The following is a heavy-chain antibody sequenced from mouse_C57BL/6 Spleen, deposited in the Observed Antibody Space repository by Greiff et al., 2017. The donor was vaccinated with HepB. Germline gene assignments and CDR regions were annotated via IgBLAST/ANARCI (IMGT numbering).Heavy chain of an antibody. CDR1: GYTFTSYW. CDR3: ARWGGNYVYAMDY. V-gene: IGHV1-64*01. J-gene: IGHJ4*01. Sequence: VQLQQPGAELVKPGASVKLSCKASGYTFTSYWMHWVKQRPGQGLEWIGMIHPNSGSTNYNEKFKSKATLTVDKSSSTAYMQLSSVTAEDSAVYYCARWGGNYVYAMDYWGQGTSVTVSS. D-gene: IGHD2-1*01. CDR2: IHPNSGST.